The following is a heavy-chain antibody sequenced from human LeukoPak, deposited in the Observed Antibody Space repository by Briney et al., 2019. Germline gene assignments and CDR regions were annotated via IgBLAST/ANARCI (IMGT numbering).Heavy chain of an antibody. Sequence: GGSLRLSCAASGFTFSSYGMHWVRQAPGKGLEWVAVISYDGSNKYYADSEKGRFTISRDNSKKTLYLQMNRLRAEDTAVYYCAPNRMTTVTTGYGMDVWGQGTTVTVSS. CDR2: ISYDGSNK. CDR1: GFTFSSYG. D-gene: IGHD4-17*01. J-gene: IGHJ6*02. CDR3: APNRMTTVTTGYGMDV. V-gene: IGHV3-30*03.